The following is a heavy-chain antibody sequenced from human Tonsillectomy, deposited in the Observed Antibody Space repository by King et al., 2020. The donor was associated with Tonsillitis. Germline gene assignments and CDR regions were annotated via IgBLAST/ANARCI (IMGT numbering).Heavy chain of an antibody. CDR2: INHSGST. J-gene: IGHJ3*02. D-gene: IGHD2/OR15-2a*01. Sequence: VHLQQWGAGLLKPSETLSLTCAVYGGSFSGYYWSWIRQPPGKGLEWVGEINHSGSTNYNPSLKSRATISVDTSKNQFSLKLGSVTAADTAVYYCARGDFGNHRGNAFDIWGQGTMVTVSS. CDR3: ARGDFGNHRGNAFDI. V-gene: IGHV4-34*01. CDR1: GGSFSGYY.